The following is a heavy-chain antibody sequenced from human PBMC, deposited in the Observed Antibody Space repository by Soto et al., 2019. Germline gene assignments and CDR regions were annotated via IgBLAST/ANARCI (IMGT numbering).Heavy chain of an antibody. CDR3: ARGSRRDGYPADY. V-gene: IGHV3-74*01. CDR1: GFTFSSYW. J-gene: IGHJ4*02. CDR2: INSDGSST. Sequence: PGGSLRLSCAASGFTFSSYWMHLVRQAPGKGLVWVSHINSDGSSTSYADSVKGRFTISRDNAKNTLYLQMNSLRAEDTAVYYCARGSRRDGYPADYWGQGTLVTVSS. D-gene: IGHD5-12*01.